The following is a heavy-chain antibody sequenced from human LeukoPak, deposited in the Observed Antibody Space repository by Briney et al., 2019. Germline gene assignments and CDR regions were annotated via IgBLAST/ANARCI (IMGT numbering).Heavy chain of an antibody. V-gene: IGHV3-20*04. D-gene: IGHD6-13*01. Sequence: GGSLRLSCAASGFTLDDYAMSWVRPAPGKGLEWVSGIYWNGGGSSYAASVKGRFTISRDNAKNSLYLQMNSLRSEDTALYYCARGIAAAGTRYYFDYWGQGTLVTVSS. CDR1: GFTLDDYA. CDR2: IYWNGGGS. CDR3: ARGIAAAGTRYYFDY. J-gene: IGHJ4*02.